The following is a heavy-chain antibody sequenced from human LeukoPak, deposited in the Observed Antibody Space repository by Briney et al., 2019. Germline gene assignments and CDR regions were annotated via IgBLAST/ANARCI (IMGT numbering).Heavy chain of an antibody. D-gene: IGHD3-10*01. CDR3: ARSYGSGSYYPPTFDY. V-gene: IGHV4-61*05. Sequence: SETLSLTCTVSGVSISSSNSYWSWIRQSPGKGLEWIGYIYYTGTSYNPSLKSRVTMSVDTSKNQFSLKLSSVTAADTAVYYCARSYGSGSYYPPTFDYWGQGTLVTVSS. CDR2: IYYTGT. J-gene: IGHJ4*02. CDR1: GVSISSSNSY.